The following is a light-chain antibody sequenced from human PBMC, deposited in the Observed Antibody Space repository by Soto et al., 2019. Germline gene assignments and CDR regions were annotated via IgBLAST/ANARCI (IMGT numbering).Light chain of an antibody. CDR1: QSVSSSY. V-gene: IGKV3-20*01. Sequence: EIVLTQSPGTLSLSPGERATLSCRASQSVSSSYLAWYQQKPGQAPRLLIYGASSRATGIPDRFSGSGSGTDFILTISRLEPEDFAVYYCQQYGSSPQVRIAFGQGTKREIK. CDR2: GAS. J-gene: IGKJ2*01. CDR3: QQYGSSPQVRIA.